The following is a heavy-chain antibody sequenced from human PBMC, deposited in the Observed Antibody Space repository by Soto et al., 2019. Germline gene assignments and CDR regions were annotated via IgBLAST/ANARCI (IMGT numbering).Heavy chain of an antibody. CDR1: GGSFSGYY. CDR3: ARGRYNSYGSGSYQKLNWLDP. D-gene: IGHD3-10*01. CDR2: INHSGST. Sequence: KTSETLSLTCAVYGGSFSGYYWSWIRQPPGKGLEWIGEINHSGSTNYNPSLKSRVTISVDTSKNQFSLKLSSVTAADTAVYYCARGRYNSYGSGSYQKLNWLDPWGQGALVTVYS. J-gene: IGHJ5*02. V-gene: IGHV4-34*01.